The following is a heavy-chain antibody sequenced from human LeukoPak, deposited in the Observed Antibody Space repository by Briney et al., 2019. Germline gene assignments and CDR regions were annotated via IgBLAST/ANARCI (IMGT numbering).Heavy chain of an antibody. CDR3: ARQRSYEGAFDI. Sequence: PSETLSLTCTVSGGSISSYYWSWIRQPPEKGLEWIGYIYYSGSTNYNPSLKSRVTISVDTSKNQFSLRLSSVTAADTAVYYCARQRSYEGAFDIWGQGTMVTVSS. V-gene: IGHV4-59*08. CDR2: IYYSGST. CDR1: GGSISSYY. D-gene: IGHD1-26*01. J-gene: IGHJ3*02.